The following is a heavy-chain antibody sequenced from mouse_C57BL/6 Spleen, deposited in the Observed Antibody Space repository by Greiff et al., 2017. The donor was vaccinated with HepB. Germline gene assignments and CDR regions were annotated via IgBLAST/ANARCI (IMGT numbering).Heavy chain of an antibody. Sequence: EVKVVESGGGLVKPGGSLKLSCAASGFTFSDYGMHWVRQAPEKGLEWVAYISSGSSTIYYADTVKGRFTISRDNAKNTLFLQMTSLRSEDTAMYYCARREPWAFAYWGQGTLVTVSA. CDR2: ISSGSSTI. CDR1: GFTFSDYG. V-gene: IGHV5-17*01. CDR3: ARREPWAFAY. J-gene: IGHJ3*01.